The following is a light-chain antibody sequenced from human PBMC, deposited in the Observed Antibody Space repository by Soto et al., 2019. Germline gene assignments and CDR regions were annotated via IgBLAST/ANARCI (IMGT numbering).Light chain of an antibody. CDR1: QSVSSN. CDR2: GAS. J-gene: IGKJ1*01. Sequence: EIVMTQSPATLSVSPGERATLSCRASQSVSSNLAWYQQKPGQAPRLLIYGASNRATGVPARFSGSGSGPEFTHTISSLQSEDFAVYYCQHYKNWPSWTFGQGTKVEIK. CDR3: QHYKNWPSWT. V-gene: IGKV3-15*01.